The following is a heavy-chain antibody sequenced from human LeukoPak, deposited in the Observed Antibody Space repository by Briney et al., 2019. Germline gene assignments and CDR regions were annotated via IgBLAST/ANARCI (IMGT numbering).Heavy chain of an antibody. V-gene: IGHV4-59*11. CDR2: IYYTGRT. CDR3: ARLLDNDSSGDPDTFDV. D-gene: IGHD3-22*01. Sequence: SKTLSLTCTASGGAISGPYWSWLRQTPWKVTNCIGFIYYTGRTRYNPSLQSRVTISADTSKNHFSLKLTSMTAADAAAYYCARLLDNDSSGDPDTFDVWGQGTKVTVSS. CDR1: GGAISGPY. J-gene: IGHJ3*01.